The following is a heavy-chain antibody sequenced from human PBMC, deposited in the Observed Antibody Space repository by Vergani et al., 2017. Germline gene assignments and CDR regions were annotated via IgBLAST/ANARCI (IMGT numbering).Heavy chain of an antibody. V-gene: IGHV3-48*01. CDR1: GFTFSTYS. CDR2: ISTDASTT. D-gene: IGHD3-22*01. J-gene: IGHJ3*02. Sequence: EVQLVESGGGLVQPGGSLRLSCVGSGFTFSTYSMNWVRQAPGNGLEWVSYISTDASTTYYGDSVKGRFTISRDNAKNSLYLQMNSLRAEDTAVYFCAREPLRTYDSSGYYFHDAFDIWGQGTMVTVSS. CDR3: AREPLRTYDSSGYYFHDAFDI.